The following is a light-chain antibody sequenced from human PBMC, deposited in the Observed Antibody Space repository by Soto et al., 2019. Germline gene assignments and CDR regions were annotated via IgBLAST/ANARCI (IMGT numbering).Light chain of an antibody. CDR2: DAS. CDR3: QHRSIWPVS. J-gene: IGKJ5*01. CDR1: QSVNSY. Sequence: EIVLTQSPATLSLSPGERATLSWRASQSVNSYLAWYQQKPGLPPRLLSYDASSRATGIPARFSGSVSGTDFTLTISSLETEDFAVYYCQHRSIWPVSFGQGTRLEIK. V-gene: IGKV3-11*01.